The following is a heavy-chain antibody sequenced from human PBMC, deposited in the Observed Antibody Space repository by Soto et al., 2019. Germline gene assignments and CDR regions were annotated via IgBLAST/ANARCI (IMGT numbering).Heavy chain of an antibody. D-gene: IGHD3-9*01. CDR1: GFTFSSYA. V-gene: IGHV3-23*01. CDR2: ISGSGGST. Sequence: GGSLRLSCAASGFTFSSYAMSWVRQAPGKGLEWVSAISGSGGSTYYADSVKGRFTISRDNSKNTLYLQMNSLRAEDTAVYYCATRSYDILTGHGGAYYYYYGIDVWGQGITVTV. CDR3: ATRSYDILTGHGGAYYYYYGIDV. J-gene: IGHJ6*02.